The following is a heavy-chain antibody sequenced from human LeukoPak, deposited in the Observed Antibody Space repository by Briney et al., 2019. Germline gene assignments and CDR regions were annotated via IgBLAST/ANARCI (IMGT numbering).Heavy chain of an antibody. V-gene: IGHV4-39*01. CDR2: IYYSGST. D-gene: IGHD4-17*01. CDR1: GGSISSSSYY. CDR3: ARVGDDYGDYYYMDV. Sequence: SETLSLTCTVSGGSISSSSYYWGWIRQPPGKGLEWIGSIYYSGSTYYNPSLESRVTISVDTSKNQFSLKLTSVTAADTAVYYCARVGDDYGDYYYMDVWGQGTTVTVSS. J-gene: IGHJ6*03.